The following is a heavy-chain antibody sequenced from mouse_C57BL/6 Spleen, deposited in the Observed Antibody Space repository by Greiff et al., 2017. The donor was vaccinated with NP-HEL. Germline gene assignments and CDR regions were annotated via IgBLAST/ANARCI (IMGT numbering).Heavy chain of an antibody. J-gene: IGHJ1*03. CDR2: ISSGGSYT. CDR1: GFTFSSYG. Sequence: EVHLVESGGDLVKPGGSLKLSCAASGFTFSSYGMSWVRQTPDKRLEWVATISSGGSYTYYPDSVKGRFTISRDNAKNTLYLQMSSLKSEDTAMYYCARHIRGYFDVWGTGTTVTVSS. V-gene: IGHV5-6*01. CDR3: ARHIRGYFDV.